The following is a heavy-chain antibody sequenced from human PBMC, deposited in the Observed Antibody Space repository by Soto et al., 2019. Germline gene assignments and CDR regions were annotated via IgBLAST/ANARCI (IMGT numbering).Heavy chain of an antibody. J-gene: IGHJ2*01. CDR2: INHSGST. Sequence: SETLSLTCAVYGGSFSGYYWSWIRQPPGKGLEWIGEINHSGSTNYNPSLKSRVTISVDTSKNQFSLKLSSVTAADTAVYYCARDPNYGGNNWYFDLWGRGTLVTVSS. V-gene: IGHV4-34*01. CDR3: ARDPNYGGNNWYFDL. D-gene: IGHD4-17*01. CDR1: GGSFSGYY.